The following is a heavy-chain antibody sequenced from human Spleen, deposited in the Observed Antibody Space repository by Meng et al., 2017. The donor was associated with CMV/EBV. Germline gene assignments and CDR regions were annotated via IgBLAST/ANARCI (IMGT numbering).Heavy chain of an antibody. D-gene: IGHD6-13*01. V-gene: IGHV4-34*01. CDR3: ARGFPRSSPRT. J-gene: IGHJ3*01. CDR1: GGSFSGYY. CDR2: INHSGST. Sequence: QVQLQQWGAGLLKPSETLSLTCAVYGGSFSGYYWSWIRQPPGKGLEWIGEINHSGSTNYNPSLKSRVTISVDTSKNQFSLKLSSVTAADTAVYYCARGFPRSSPRTWGQGTMVTVSS.